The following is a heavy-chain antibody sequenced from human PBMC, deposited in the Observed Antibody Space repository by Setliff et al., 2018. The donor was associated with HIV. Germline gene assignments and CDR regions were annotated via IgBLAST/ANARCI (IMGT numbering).Heavy chain of an antibody. J-gene: IGHJ5*02. D-gene: IGHD6-25*01. CDR1: GGSFSDYY. CDR3: ARWYTTGRGWFDP. V-gene: IGHV4-34*01. Sequence: SETLSLTCAVYGGSFSDYYWSWIRQPPGKGLEWVGNVDYTGSTYYNPSLKSRVTISVDTSKNQFSLRLTSVTAADTAVYYCARWYTTGRGWFDPWGQGTLVTVSS. CDR2: VDYTGST.